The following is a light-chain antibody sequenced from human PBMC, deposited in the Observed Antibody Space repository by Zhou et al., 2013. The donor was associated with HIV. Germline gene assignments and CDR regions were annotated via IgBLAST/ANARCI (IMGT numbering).Light chain of an antibody. J-gene: IGKJ1*01. Sequence: DIQVTQSPSSLSASVGDRVTIACRASQTISTYLNWYQQKPGKAPKLLIYDGSRLQSGVPSRFSGSGSGTDFTLTISSLQPEDFAAYYCQQLHTFPPTFGQGTKVEIK. V-gene: IGKV1-39*01. CDR3: QQLHTFPPT. CDR2: DGS. CDR1: QTISTY.